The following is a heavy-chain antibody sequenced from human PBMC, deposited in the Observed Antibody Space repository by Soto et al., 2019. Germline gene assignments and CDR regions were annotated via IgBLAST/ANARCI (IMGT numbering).Heavy chain of an antibody. J-gene: IGHJ6*02. V-gene: IGHV1-69*13. CDR2: IIPIFGTA. CDR1: GGTFSSYA. Sequence: SVKVSCKASGGTFSSYAISWVRQAPGQGLEWMGGIIPIFGTANYAQKFQGRVTITADESTSTAYMELSSLRSEDTAVYYCARDLGTMNGMDVWGQGTTVTVSS. D-gene: IGHD7-27*01. CDR3: ARDLGTMNGMDV.